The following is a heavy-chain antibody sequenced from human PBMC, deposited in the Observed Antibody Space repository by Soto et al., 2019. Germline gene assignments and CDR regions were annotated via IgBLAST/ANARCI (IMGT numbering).Heavy chain of an antibody. CDR1: GGSISSDDYY. CDR2: IYYSGST. V-gene: IGHV4-30-4*01. D-gene: IGHD6-13*01. J-gene: IGHJ5*02. Sequence: QVQLQESGPGLVKPSQTLSLTCTVSGGSISSDDYYWSWIRQPPGKGLEWIGYIYYSGSTYYNPSLKSRVTISVDTSKNQFSLKLSSVTAADTAVYYCARVEAKIAAAGQNWFDPWGQGTLVTVSS. CDR3: ARVEAKIAAAGQNWFDP.